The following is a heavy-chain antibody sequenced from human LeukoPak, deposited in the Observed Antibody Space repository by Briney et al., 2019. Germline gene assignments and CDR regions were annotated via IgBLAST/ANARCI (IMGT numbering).Heavy chain of an antibody. J-gene: IGHJ6*03. V-gene: IGHV1-18*01. Sequence: ASVKVSCKTSGHSINTFGITWVRQAPGQGLEWIGWMSSDNGNTNYADKFQGRVTITRDTSGTAAYMELRSLRSDDTAVYFCANVAKGRYFFYYMDVWGAGTTVTVSS. CDR2: MSSDNGNT. D-gene: IGHD5-12*01. CDR1: GHSINTFG. CDR3: ANVAKGRYFFYYMDV.